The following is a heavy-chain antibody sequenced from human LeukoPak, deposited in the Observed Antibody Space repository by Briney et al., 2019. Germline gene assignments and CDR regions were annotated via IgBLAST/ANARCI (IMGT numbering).Heavy chain of an antibody. D-gene: IGHD5-24*01. CDR2: ISGSGDNR. CDR3: AKYGDGYNFGY. CDR1: GFSFSNYG. J-gene: IGHJ4*02. Sequence: GGSLRLSCAASGFSFSNYGMGWVRQAPKKGLEWVSAISGSGDNRYYAGFVKGRFSISRDNSKSTLYLQMNSLGAEDTAVYYCAKYGDGYNFGYWGQGTLVTVSS. V-gene: IGHV3-23*01.